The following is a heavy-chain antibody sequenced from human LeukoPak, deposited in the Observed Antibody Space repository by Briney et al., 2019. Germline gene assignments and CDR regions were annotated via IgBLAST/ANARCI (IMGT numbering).Heavy chain of an antibody. J-gene: IGHJ3*02. CDR2: ISGSGGST. CDR3: AKGQNVAREWELPNDAFDI. Sequence: PGGSLRLSCAASGFTFSSYAMSWVRQAPGKGLEWVSAISGSGGSTYYADSVKGRFAISRDSSKNTLYLQMNSLRAEDTAVYYCAKGQNVAREWELPNDAFDIWGQGTMVTVSS. V-gene: IGHV3-23*01. CDR1: GFTFSSYA. D-gene: IGHD1-26*01.